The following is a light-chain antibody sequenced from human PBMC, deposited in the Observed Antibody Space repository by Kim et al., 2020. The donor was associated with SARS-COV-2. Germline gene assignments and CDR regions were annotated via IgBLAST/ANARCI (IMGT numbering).Light chain of an antibody. J-gene: IGLJ1*01. CDR2: EVS. Sequence: GQSVTHPCPGTSSDIGSYSRVSWYKQPPGTPPKVIIYEVSNRPSGVPDRFAGSKSGNTASLTISGLQAEDEADYYCCSDTTITTYVFGTGTKVTVL. CDR1: SSDIGSYSR. CDR3: CSDTTITTYV. V-gene: IGLV2-18*02.